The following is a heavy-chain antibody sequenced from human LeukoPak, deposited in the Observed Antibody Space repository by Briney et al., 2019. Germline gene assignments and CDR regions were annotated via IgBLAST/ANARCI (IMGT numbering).Heavy chain of an antibody. J-gene: IGHJ6*02. D-gene: IGHD3-3*01. CDR3: AREYYDFWSGWTTIYYYGMDV. CDR1: GFTFSSYA. Sequence: PGGSLRLSCAASGFTFSSYAMHWVRQAPGKGLEWVAVISYDGSNKYYADSVKGRFTIPRDNSKNTLYLQMNSLRAEDTAVYYCAREYYDFWSGWTTIYYYGMDVWGQGTTVTVSS. V-gene: IGHV3-30-3*01. CDR2: ISYDGSNK.